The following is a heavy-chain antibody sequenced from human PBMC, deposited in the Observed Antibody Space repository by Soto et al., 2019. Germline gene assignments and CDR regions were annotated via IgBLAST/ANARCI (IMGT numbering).Heavy chain of an antibody. Sequence: SETLSLTCTVSGGSISSHYWSWVRQSPGKGLEWIGYIYYSGSTNYNPSLKSRVTISVDTSKNQFSPKLSSVTAADTAVYYCARRRSTPTFFDVWGQGTMVTVSS. J-gene: IGHJ3*01. CDR2: IYYSGST. V-gene: IGHV4-59*11. CDR1: GGSISSHY. CDR3: ARRRSTPTFFDV. D-gene: IGHD1-26*01.